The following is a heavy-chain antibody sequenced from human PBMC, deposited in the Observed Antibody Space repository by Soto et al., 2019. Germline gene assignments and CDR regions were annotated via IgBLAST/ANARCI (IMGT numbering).Heavy chain of an antibody. V-gene: IGHV3-72*01. CDR2: TRNKANSYTT. Sequence: HPGGSLRLSCAASGFTFSDHYMDWVRQAPGKGLEWVGRTRNKANSYTTEYAASVKGRFTISRDDSKNSLYLQMNSLKTEDTAVYYCASLYNWNYFYSGYYYGMDVWGQGTTVTVSS. D-gene: IGHD1-7*01. CDR3: ASLYNWNYFYSGYYYGMDV. CDR1: GFTFSDHY. J-gene: IGHJ6*02.